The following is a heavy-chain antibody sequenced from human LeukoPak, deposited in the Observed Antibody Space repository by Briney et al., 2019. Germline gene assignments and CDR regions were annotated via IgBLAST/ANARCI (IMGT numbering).Heavy chain of an antibody. CDR1: KFIFNNYG. Sequence: GGSLRLSCAASKFIFNNYGMHWVRQAPGKGLEWVAVISNDESYKSCADSVKGRFSISRDNSKSTLYLHMNTLRAEDTAMYYCANGRYFGSGSYKSDFDYWGQGTLVTVSS. CDR3: ANGRYFGSGSYKSDFDY. D-gene: IGHD3-10*01. CDR2: ISNDESYK. J-gene: IGHJ4*02. V-gene: IGHV3-30*18.